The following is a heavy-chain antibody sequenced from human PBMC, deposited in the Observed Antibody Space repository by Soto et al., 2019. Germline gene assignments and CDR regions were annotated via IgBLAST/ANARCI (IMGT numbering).Heavy chain of an antibody. Sequence: SETLSLTCTVSGGSISSGDYYWSWIRQPPGKGLEWIGYIYYSGSTYYNPSLKSRVTISVDTSKNQFSLKLSSVTAADTAVYYCAGSFRTGTSFDYWGQGTLVTVSS. CDR3: AGSFRTGTSFDY. V-gene: IGHV4-30-4*01. J-gene: IGHJ4*02. CDR1: GGSISSGDYY. CDR2: IYYSGST. D-gene: IGHD1-1*01.